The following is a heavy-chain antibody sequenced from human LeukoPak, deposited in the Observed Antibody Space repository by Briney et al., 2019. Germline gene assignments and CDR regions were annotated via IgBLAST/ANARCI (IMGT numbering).Heavy chain of an antibody. J-gene: IGHJ4*02. CDR2: MNPNDGST. CDR1: GYTYRGYY. Sequence: ASVKVSCKASGYTYRGYYIHWVRQAPGQGLEWVGVMNPNDGSTTYAQKSRGRVTVTRDTSASTVYMELSSLGSEDTAVYYCARDQRTQDYGSGMNYFDYWGQGTLVTVSS. V-gene: IGHV1-46*01. D-gene: IGHD3-10*01. CDR3: ARDQRTQDYGSGMNYFDY.